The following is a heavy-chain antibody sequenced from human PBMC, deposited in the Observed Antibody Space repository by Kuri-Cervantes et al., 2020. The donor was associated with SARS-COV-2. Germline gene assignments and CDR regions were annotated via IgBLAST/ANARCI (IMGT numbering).Heavy chain of an antibody. J-gene: IGHJ3*02. D-gene: IGHD3-3*01. CDR3: ARAGEWLFGDAFDI. V-gene: IGHV4-39*07. Sequence: SETLSLTCTVSGGSISSSSYYWGWIRQPPGKGLEWIGSIYYSGSTNYNPSLKSRVTISVDTSKIQFSLKLSSVTAADTAVYYCARAGEWLFGDAFDIWGQGTMVTVSS. CDR1: GGSISSSSYY. CDR2: IYYSGST.